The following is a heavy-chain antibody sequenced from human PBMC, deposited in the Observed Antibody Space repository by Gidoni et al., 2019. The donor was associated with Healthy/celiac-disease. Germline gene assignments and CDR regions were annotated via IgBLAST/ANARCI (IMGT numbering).Heavy chain of an antibody. D-gene: IGHD3-22*01. CDR2: IYYSGST. CDR3: ARTTYYYDSSGYYLPDSIDY. CDR1: GCSISSYY. J-gene: IGHJ4*02. Sequence: QVQLQESGPGLVKPSETLSLTCTVSGCSISSYYWSWIRPPPGKGLEWIGYIYYSGSTNYNPSLKSRVTISVDTSKNQFYLKLSSVTAADTAVYYCARTTYYYDSSGYYLPDSIDYWGQGTLVTVSS. V-gene: IGHV4-59*08.